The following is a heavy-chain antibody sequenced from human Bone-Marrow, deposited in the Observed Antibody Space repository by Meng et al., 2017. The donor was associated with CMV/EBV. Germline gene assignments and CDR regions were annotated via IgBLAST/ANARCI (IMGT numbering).Heavy chain of an antibody. Sequence: GESLKISCVASGFTFSNYGMHWVRQAPGKGLEWVAIIWYDGNKKYYADSVRGRFTISRDNSKNTLYLQMNSLRVEDTAVYYCAKDYQRSSPYGMDVWGQGTTVTVSS. CDR2: IWYDGNKK. J-gene: IGHJ6*02. CDR1: GFTFSNYG. D-gene: IGHD1-26*01. CDR3: AKDYQRSSPYGMDV. V-gene: IGHV3-30*02.